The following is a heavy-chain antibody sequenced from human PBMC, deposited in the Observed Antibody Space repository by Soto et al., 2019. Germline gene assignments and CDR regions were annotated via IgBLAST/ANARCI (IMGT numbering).Heavy chain of an antibody. V-gene: IGHV4-59*01. CDR3: TIGAGWTTDY. CDR1: AGSISSNY. Sequence: QVQLQESGPGLVRPSDTLSLTCTVSAGSISSNYWNWIRQAPGKGLEWIGLIHHSGSTNYNPSLKSRGTISLDTSKNQLSLKLSSVTAADTAVYYCTIGAGWTTDYWGQGTLVTVSS. D-gene: IGHD6-19*01. CDR2: IHHSGST. J-gene: IGHJ4*02.